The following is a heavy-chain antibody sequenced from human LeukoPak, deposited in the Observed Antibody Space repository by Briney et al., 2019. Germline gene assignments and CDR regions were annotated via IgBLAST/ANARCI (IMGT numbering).Heavy chain of an antibody. J-gene: IGHJ3*02. Sequence: SETLSLTCTVSGGSISSSSYYWGWIRQPPGKGLEWIGSIYYSGSTYYNPSLKSRVTISVDTSKNQFSLKLSSATAADTAVYYCARRRYDFWSGTEPNAFDIWGQGTMVTVSS. CDR1: GGSISSSSYY. CDR2: IYYSGST. CDR3: ARRRYDFWSGTEPNAFDI. V-gene: IGHV4-39*01. D-gene: IGHD3-3*01.